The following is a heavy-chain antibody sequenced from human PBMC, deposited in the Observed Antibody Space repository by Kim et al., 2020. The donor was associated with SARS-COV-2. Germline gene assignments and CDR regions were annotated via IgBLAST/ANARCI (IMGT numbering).Heavy chain of an antibody. Sequence: GGSLRLSCAASGFTVGRYHMSWVRQAPVKGLEWVSVIHTGGSTYYADSVKGRFTISRDDSKNTVYLQMNILIAEDTAVYFCAGDAGVANGVNIWGQGTTVPVSS. V-gene: IGHV3-53*01. CDR2: IHTGGST. J-gene: IGHJ6*02. D-gene: IGHD7-27*01. CDR3: AGDAGVANGVNI. CDR1: GFTVGRYH.